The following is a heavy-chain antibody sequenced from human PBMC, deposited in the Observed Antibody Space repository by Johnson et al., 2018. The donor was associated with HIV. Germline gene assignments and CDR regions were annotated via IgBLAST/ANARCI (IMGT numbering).Heavy chain of an antibody. CDR2: IRYDGSNK. CDR1: GFTFSSYG. D-gene: IGHD1-1*01. Sequence: QVRLVESGGGVVQPGGSLRVSCVASGFTFSSYGMHWVRQAPGKGLEWVAFIRYDGSNKYYANSVKGRFTISRDNSKNTLYLQMNSLRAEDTAVYYCAKFFKGYNWKGDAFDIWGQGTMVTVSS. J-gene: IGHJ3*02. CDR3: AKFFKGYNWKGDAFDI. V-gene: IGHV3-30*02.